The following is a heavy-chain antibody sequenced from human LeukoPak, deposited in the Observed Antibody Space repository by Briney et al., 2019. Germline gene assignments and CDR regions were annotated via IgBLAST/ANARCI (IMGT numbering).Heavy chain of an antibody. CDR3: ARDGHYDILTGYFQD. CDR1: GFTFSGYG. D-gene: IGHD3-9*01. Sequence: PGGSLRLSCAASGFTFSGYGMHWVRQAPGKGLEWVSYITNSGTTIYYADSVKGRFTISRDNAKNSLYLQMNSLRAEDTAVYYCARDGHYDILTGYFQDWGQGTLVTVSS. CDR2: ITNSGTTI. V-gene: IGHV3-48*04. J-gene: IGHJ1*01.